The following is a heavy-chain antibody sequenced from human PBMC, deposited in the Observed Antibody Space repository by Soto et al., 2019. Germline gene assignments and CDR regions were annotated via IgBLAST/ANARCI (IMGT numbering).Heavy chain of an antibody. CDR1: GLNFNDAW. J-gene: IGHJ3*02. D-gene: IGHD4-17*01. CDR3: ARARTTSGAFDI. V-gene: IGHV3-11*06. Sequence: GGSLRLSCVVSGLNFNDAWMSWIRQAPGKGLEWVSYISSSSSYTNYADSVKGRFTISRDNAKNSLYLQMNSLRAEDTAVYYCARARTTSGAFDIWGQGTMVTVSS. CDR2: ISSSSSYT.